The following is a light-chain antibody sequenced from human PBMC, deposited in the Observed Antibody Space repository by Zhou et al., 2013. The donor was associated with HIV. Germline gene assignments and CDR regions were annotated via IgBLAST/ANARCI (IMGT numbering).Light chain of an antibody. V-gene: IGKV1-39*01. CDR2: AAS. CDR1: QTFSNF. CDR3: QQYNSYSWT. Sequence: DIQMTQSPSSLSASVGDRVTITCRASQTFSNFLNWYQQKPGKAPKLLIYAASGLQSGVPSRFRGSGSATDFTLTISSLQPEDFATYYCQQYNSYSWTFGQGTKVEIK. J-gene: IGKJ1*01.